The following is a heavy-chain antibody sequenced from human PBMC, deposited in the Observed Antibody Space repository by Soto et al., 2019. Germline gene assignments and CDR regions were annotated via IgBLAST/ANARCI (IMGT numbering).Heavy chain of an antibody. CDR3: ASIEDYYDSSGYYLDY. V-gene: IGHV1-69*13. CDR2: IIPIFGTA. CDR1: RVAFSKFI. Sequence: SVKVSCKASRVAFSKFIVTWVRQAPGLGLEWVGGIIPIFGTANYAQKFQGRVTITADESTSTSYMEVNNLRSEDTAVYYCASIEDYYDSSGYYLDYWGQGTMVTVS. D-gene: IGHD3-22*01. J-gene: IGHJ4*02.